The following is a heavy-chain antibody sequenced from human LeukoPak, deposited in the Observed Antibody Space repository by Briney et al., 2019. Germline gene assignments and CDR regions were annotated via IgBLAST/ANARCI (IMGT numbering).Heavy chain of an antibody. Sequence: GGSLRLSCAASGFTFSSYDMQWVRQAPGKGLEWVAVISYDGNNKYYADSVKGRFTISRDNSKKTLYLQMNSLRAEDTAVYYCARDGYNEEDWFFDLWGRGILVTVSS. CDR2: ISYDGNNK. J-gene: IGHJ2*01. CDR3: ARDGYNEEDWFFDL. CDR1: GFTFSSYD. V-gene: IGHV3-30-3*01. D-gene: IGHD5-24*01.